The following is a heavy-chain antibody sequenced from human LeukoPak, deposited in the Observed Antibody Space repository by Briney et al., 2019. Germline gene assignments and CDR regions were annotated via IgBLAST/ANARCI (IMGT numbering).Heavy chain of an antibody. CDR3: ARGGMDYDFWSRPTNYYFDY. Sequence: GGSLRLSCAASGFTFSSYSMNWVRQAPGKGLEWVSSISSSSSSYIYYADSVKGRFTISRDNAKNSLYLQMNSLRAEDTAVYYCARGGMDYDFWSRPTNYYFDYWGQGTLVTVSS. CDR1: GFTFSSYS. V-gene: IGHV3-21*01. CDR2: ISSSSSSYI. D-gene: IGHD3-3*01. J-gene: IGHJ4*02.